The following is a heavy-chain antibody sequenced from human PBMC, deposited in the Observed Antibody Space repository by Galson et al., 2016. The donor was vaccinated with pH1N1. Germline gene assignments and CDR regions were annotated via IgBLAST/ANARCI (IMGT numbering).Heavy chain of an antibody. CDR3: AKQGPILTGLPTFARNYYHYMDV. CDR1: GFTFDDYG. V-gene: IGHV3-20*04. Sequence: LRLSCAASGFTFDDYGMSWVRQAPGKGLEWVSLINWNGASTSYADSVKGRFTISRDNSKSTLSLQVNSLRAEDTAIYYCAKQGPILTGLPTFARNYYHYMDVWGKGTTVTVSS. CDR2: INWNGAST. J-gene: IGHJ6*03. D-gene: IGHD2-15*01.